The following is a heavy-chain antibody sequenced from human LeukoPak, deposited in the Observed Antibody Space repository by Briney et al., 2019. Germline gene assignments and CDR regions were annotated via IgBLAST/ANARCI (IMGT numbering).Heavy chain of an antibody. J-gene: IGHJ4*02. V-gene: IGHV4-59*08. D-gene: IGHD3-10*01. CDR1: GGSISSYY. CDR3: ATSYTYYYGSGSYYLVY. CDR2: IYYSGST. Sequence: PSETLSLTCTVSGGSISSYYWSWIRQPPGKGLEWIGYIYYSGSTNYNPSLKSRVTISVDTSKNQFSLKLSSVTAADTAVYYCATSYTYYYGSGSYYLVYWGQGTLVTVSS.